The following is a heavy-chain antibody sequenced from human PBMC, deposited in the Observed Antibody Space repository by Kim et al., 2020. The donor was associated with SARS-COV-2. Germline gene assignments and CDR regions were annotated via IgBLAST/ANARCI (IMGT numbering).Heavy chain of an antibody. J-gene: IGHJ5*02. D-gene: IGHD5-12*01. CDR2: IYYSGST. CDR3: ARDGKWLRPNWFDP. CDR1: GGSISSGGYY. V-gene: IGHV4-31*03. Sequence: SETLSLTCTVSGGSISSGGYYWSWIRQHPGKGLEWIGYIYYSGSTYYNPSLKSRVTISVDTSKNQFSLKLSSVTAADTAVYYCARDGKWLRPNWFDPWGQGTLVTVSS.